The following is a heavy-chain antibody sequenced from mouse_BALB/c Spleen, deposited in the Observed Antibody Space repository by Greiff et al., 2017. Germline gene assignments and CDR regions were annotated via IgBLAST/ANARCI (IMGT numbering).Heavy chain of an antibody. Sequence: QVQLKQPGAELVKPGASVKLSCKASGYTFTSYYMYWVKQRPGQGLEWIGGINPSNGGTNFNEKFKSKATLTVDKSSSTAYMQLSSLTSEDSAVYYCTRDYYGYPYYYAMDYWGQGTSVTVSS. J-gene: IGHJ4*01. V-gene: IGHV1S81*02. CDR3: TRDYYGYPYYYAMDY. CDR1: GYTFTSYY. CDR2: INPSNGGT. D-gene: IGHD1-2*01.